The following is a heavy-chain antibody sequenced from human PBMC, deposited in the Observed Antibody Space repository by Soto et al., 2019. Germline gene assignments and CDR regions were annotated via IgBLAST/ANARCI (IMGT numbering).Heavy chain of an antibody. D-gene: IGHD2-8*01. Sequence: QVQLQESGPGLVRPSQTLSLTCTVSAGSISTINYYWSWIRQHPEKGLAWIGYISYSGSTFYHSSLKSRFTISLDTSKKQFSLTLTSVTAADTAVYYCARSAQWDGFDPWGQGTMVTVSS. CDR3: ARSAQWDGFDP. CDR1: AGSISTINYY. V-gene: IGHV4-31*03. CDR2: ISYSGST. J-gene: IGHJ3*01.